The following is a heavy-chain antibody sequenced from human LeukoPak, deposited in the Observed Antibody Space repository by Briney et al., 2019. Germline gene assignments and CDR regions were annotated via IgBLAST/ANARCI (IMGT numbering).Heavy chain of an antibody. Sequence: SETLSLTCAVYGGSFSGYYWSWIRQPPGKGLEWIGEINHIGSTNYNPSLKSRVTISVDTSKNQFSLKLSSVTAADTAVYYCARFVARNWFDPWGQGTLVTVSS. CDR1: GGSFSGYY. V-gene: IGHV4-34*01. D-gene: IGHD2-21*01. CDR3: ARFVARNWFDP. CDR2: INHIGST. J-gene: IGHJ5*02.